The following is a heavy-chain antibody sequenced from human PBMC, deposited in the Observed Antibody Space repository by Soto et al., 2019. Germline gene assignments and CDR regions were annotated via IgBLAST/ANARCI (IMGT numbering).Heavy chain of an antibody. V-gene: IGHV3-21*06. Sequence: GGYLRLSCAASGFTFTRYSMNWVRQAPGKGLEWVSSISSTTNYIYYGDSMKGRFTISRDNAKNSLYLEMNSLRAEDTAVYYCARESADLTTNFDYWAQGTLVSVSS. CDR2: ISSTTNYI. CDR3: ARESADLTTNFDY. J-gene: IGHJ4*02. CDR1: GFTFTRYS.